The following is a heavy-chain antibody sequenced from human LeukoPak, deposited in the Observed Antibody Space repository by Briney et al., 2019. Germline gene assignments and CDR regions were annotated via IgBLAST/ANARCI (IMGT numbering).Heavy chain of an antibody. CDR1: GGSISSYQ. Sequence: SETLSLTCTVSGGSISSYQWSWIRQPPGKGLEWIGNIYYSGSANYNPSLKSRVTISVDTSKNQFSLKLSPVTAADTAVYYCARVGVDYSGNIIKYFFDYWGQGTLVTVSS. CDR2: IYYSGSA. J-gene: IGHJ4*02. CDR3: ARVGVDYSGNIIKYFFDY. D-gene: IGHD4-23*01. V-gene: IGHV4-59*01.